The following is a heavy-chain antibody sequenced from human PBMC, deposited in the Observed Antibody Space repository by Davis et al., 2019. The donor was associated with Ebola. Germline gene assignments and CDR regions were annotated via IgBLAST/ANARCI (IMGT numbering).Heavy chain of an antibody. CDR2: IWYDGSNK. D-gene: IGHD6-25*01. J-gene: IGHJ6*02. CDR1: GFTFSSYG. CDR3: ARVERRGGMDV. Sequence: PGGSLRLSCAASGFTFSSYGMHWVRQAPGKGLEWVAVIWYDGSNKYYADSVKGRFTISRDNSKNTLYLQMNSLGAEDTAVYYWARVERRGGMDVWGQGTTVTVSS. V-gene: IGHV3-33*01.